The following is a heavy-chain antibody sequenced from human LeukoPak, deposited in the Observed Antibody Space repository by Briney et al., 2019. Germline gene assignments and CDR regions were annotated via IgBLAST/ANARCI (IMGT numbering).Heavy chain of an antibody. V-gene: IGHV1-18*01. CDR3: ARLDRGYSYGFLNELLSDY. CDR2: ISAYNGNT. D-gene: IGHD5-18*01. J-gene: IGHJ4*02. Sequence: ASVKVSCKASGYTFTSYDISWVRQAPGQGLEWMGWISAYNGNTNYAQKLQGRVTMTTDTSTSTAYMELRSLRSDDTAVYYCARLDRGYSYGFLNELLSDYWGQGTLVTVSS. CDR1: GYTFTSYD.